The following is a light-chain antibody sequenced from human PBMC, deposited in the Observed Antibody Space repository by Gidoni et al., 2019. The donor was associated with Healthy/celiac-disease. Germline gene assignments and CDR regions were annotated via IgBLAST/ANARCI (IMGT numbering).Light chain of an antibody. J-gene: IGKJ1*01. V-gene: IGKV1-39*01. Sequence: DRVTITCRASQSISSYLNWYQQKPGKAPKLLIYAASSLQSGVPSRFSGSGSWTDFTLTISSLQPEDFATYYCQQSYSTLRTFGQGTKVEIK. CDR2: AAS. CDR3: QQSYSTLRT. CDR1: QSISSY.